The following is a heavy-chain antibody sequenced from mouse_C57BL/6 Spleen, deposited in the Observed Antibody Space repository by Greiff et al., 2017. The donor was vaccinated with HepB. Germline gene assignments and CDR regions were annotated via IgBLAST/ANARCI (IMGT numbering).Heavy chain of an antibody. CDR1: GYTFTDYN. J-gene: IGHJ2*01. Sequence: VQLKESGPELVKPGASVKMSCKASGYTFTDYNMHWVKQSHGKSLEWIGYINPNNGGTSYNQKFKGKATLTVNKSSSTAYMELRSLTSEDSAVYYCARGIYYDYDERVFDYWGQGTTLTVSS. D-gene: IGHD2-4*01. CDR2: INPNNGGT. CDR3: ARGIYYDYDERVFDY. V-gene: IGHV1-22*01.